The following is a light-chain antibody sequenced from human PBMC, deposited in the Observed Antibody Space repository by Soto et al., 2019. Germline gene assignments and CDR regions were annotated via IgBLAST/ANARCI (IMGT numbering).Light chain of an antibody. CDR2: LGS. V-gene: IGKV2-28*01. J-gene: IGKJ4*01. Sequence: EIVMTQSPLSLPVTPGEPASISCRSSQSLLYSNGYNYLVWYLQRPGQSPQLLIYLGSNRASGVPDRFSGSGSGTDFTLKISRVEAEDVGVYYCMQALQTPLTFGGGTKVEI. CDR3: MQALQTPLT. CDR1: QSLLYSNGYNY.